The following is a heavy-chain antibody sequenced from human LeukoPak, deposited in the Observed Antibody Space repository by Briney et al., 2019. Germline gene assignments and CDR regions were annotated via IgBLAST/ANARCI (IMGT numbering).Heavy chain of an antibody. Sequence: SETLSLTCAVYGGSFSGYYWSWIRQPPGKGLEWIGEINHSGSTNYNPSLKSRVTISVDTSKNQFSLKLSSVTAADTAVYYCARLMVQGVATIDYWGQGTLVTVSS. CDR3: ARLMVQGVATIDY. CDR2: INHSGST. J-gene: IGHJ4*02. V-gene: IGHV4-34*01. CDR1: GGSFSGYY. D-gene: IGHD3-10*01.